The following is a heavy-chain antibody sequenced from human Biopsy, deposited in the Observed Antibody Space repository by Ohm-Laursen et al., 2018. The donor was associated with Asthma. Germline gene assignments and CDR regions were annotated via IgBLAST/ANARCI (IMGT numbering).Heavy chain of an antibody. CDR2: ISVYNGNT. Sequence: ESLRISCKTSGYTFNSAGITWVRQAPGQGLEWMGWISVYNGNTKVAQKLQDRVTMITGTSTSTAYMELRSLRSDDTAVYFCARAVDYSHYYGIDVWGQGTTVTVS. CDR1: GYTFNSAG. CDR3: ARAVDYSHYYGIDV. V-gene: IGHV1-18*01. D-gene: IGHD3-10*01. J-gene: IGHJ6*02.